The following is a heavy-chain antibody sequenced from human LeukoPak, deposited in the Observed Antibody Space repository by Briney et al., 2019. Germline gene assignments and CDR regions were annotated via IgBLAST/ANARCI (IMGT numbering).Heavy chain of an antibody. CDR3: AGEEGIAAAAAIYYYGMDV. V-gene: IGHV1-69*04. J-gene: IGHJ6*02. D-gene: IGHD6-13*01. CDR2: IIPILGIA. Sequence: SVKVSCKASGGTFSSYAISWVRQAPGQGLEWMGRIIPILGIANYAQKFQGRVTIAADKSTGTAYMELSSLRSEDTAAYYCAGEEGIAAAAAIYYYGMDVWGQGTTVTVSS. CDR1: GGTFSSYA.